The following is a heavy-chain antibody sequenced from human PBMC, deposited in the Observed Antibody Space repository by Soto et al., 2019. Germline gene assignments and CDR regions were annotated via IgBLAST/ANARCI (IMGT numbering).Heavy chain of an antibody. J-gene: IGHJ5*02. CDR1: GFTFSSYG. D-gene: IGHD2-2*01. V-gene: IGHV3-23*01. CDR3: AKGRYCSSNSCYLYDP. Sequence: GGSLRLSCAASGFTFSSYGMHWVRQAPGKGLEWVAGISGSGGSTYYADSVKGRFTISRDNSKNTLYLQMNSLRAEDTAVYYCAKGRYCSSNSCYLYDPWGQGTLVTVSS. CDR2: ISGSGGST.